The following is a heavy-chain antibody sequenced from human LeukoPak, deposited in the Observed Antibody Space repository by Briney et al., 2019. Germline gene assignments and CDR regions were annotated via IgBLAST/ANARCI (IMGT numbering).Heavy chain of an antibody. D-gene: IGHD2-21*02. V-gene: IGHV3-7*03. CDR1: GFTFSSYW. CDR2: IKQDGSEK. CDR3: AKTPSWADYYYFDY. J-gene: IGHJ4*02. Sequence: GGSLRLSCAASGFTFSSYWMTWVRHAPGKGLEWVANIKQDGSEKYYVDSVKGRFTISRDNAQNSLYLQMNSLRAEDTAVYYCAKTPSWADYYYFDYWGQGTLVTVSS.